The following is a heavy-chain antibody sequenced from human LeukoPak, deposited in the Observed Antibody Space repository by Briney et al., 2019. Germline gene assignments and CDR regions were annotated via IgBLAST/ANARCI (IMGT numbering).Heavy chain of an antibody. D-gene: IGHD3-22*01. CDR3: ARASYSYDINGWVPFDY. CDR1: GNSISSGDNY. V-gene: IGHV4-61*02. J-gene: IGHJ4*02. CDR2: IYTSGST. Sequence: SETLSLTCTVSGNSISSGDNYWSWIRQPAGTGLEWIGRIYTSGSTNYNPSLKSRVTISGDTSKNQFSLRLSSVTAADTAVYYCARASYSYDINGWVPFDYWGQGTLVTVSS.